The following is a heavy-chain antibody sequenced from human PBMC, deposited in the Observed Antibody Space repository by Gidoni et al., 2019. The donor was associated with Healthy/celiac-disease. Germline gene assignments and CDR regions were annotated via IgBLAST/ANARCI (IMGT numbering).Heavy chain of an antibody. D-gene: IGHD2-2*01. CDR2: INSDGSST. CDR3: ARRGVPAAMPHDAFDI. V-gene: IGHV3-74*01. CDR1: GFTFSSYW. Sequence: EVQLVESGGGLVQPGGSLRLSCAASGFTFSSYWMHCVRQAPGKGRGWVSRINSDGSSTSYADSVKGRFTISRDNANNTLYLQMNSLRAEDTAVYYCARRGVPAAMPHDAFDIWGQGTMVTVSS. J-gene: IGHJ3*02.